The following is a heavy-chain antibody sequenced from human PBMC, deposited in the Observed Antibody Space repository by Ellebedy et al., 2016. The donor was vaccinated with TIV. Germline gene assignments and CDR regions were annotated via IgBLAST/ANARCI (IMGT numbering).Heavy chain of an antibody. CDR3: ARHSGYHAISYLAY. CDR2: IIGMFGTA. J-gene: IGHJ4*02. Sequence: SVKVSCKASGGTFSSFAISWVRQAPGQGLEWMGGIIGMFGTASYAQKFLARVAITADEFTSTAYMEMSSLRSEDTAVYYCARHSGYHAISYLAYWGQGTLVTVSS. D-gene: IGHD5-12*01. CDR1: GGTFSSFA. V-gene: IGHV1-69*13.